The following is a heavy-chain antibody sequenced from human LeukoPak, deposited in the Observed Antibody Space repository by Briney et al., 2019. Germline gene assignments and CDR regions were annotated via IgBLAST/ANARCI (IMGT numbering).Heavy chain of an antibody. CDR3: ARVEDYDILTGFDY. Sequence: GGSLRLSCAASGFTFSSYWMSWVRQVPGKGLEWVANIKKDGSEKKYVDSVKGRFTISRDNAKNSLYLQMNSLRAEDTAVYYCARVEDYDILTGFDYWGQGTLVTVSS. D-gene: IGHD3-9*01. J-gene: IGHJ4*02. V-gene: IGHV3-7*01. CDR2: IKKDGSEK. CDR1: GFTFSSYW.